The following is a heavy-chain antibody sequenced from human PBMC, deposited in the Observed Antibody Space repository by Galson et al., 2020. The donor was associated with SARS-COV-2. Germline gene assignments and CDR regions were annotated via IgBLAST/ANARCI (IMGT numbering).Heavy chain of an antibody. J-gene: IGHJ4*02. D-gene: IGHD6-19*01. Sequence: ASVKVSCKASGYRFTGYYINWVRQAPGQGLEWMGWINPDSGATKYAQKFWGWVTMTRDTSISTAYMEVTRLTSADTAVYFWAREVSSGWLGQNDYWGEGTLVTVSS. CDR3: AREVSSGWLGQNDY. CDR1: GYRFTGYY. CDR2: INPDSGAT. V-gene: IGHV1-2*04.